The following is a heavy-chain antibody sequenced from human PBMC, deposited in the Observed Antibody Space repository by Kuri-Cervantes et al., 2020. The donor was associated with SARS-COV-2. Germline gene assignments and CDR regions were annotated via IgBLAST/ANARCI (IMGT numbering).Heavy chain of an antibody. CDR3: ARGGYLTPDAFDI. V-gene: IGHV4-61*01. CDR2: IYYSGST. D-gene: IGHD2-21*01. J-gene: IGHJ3*02. CDR1: GGSVSSGSYY. Sequence: SETLSLTCTVSGGSVSSGSYYWSWIRQPPGKGLEWIGYIYYSGSTNYNPSLKSRVTISVDTSKNQFSLKLSSVTAADTAVYYCARGGYLTPDAFDIWGQGTMVTVSS.